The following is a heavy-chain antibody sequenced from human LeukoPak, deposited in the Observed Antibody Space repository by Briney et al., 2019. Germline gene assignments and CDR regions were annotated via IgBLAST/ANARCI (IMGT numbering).Heavy chain of an antibody. CDR2: IKHDGNEK. D-gene: IGHD4-23*01. J-gene: IGHJ4*02. CDR3: ARHGNDYGGNHFDY. Sequence: GGSLRLACAASGFPFARYWMSWVRLAPGNGMGWVANIKHDGNEKTFVDSVKGRFPISRDNPENSLYLQMNSLRAEDTAVYYCARHGNDYGGNHFDYWGQGTLVTVSS. CDR1: GFPFARYW. V-gene: IGHV3-7*01.